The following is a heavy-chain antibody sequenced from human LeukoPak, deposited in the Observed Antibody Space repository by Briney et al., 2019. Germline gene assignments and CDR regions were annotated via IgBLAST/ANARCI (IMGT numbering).Heavy chain of an antibody. CDR1: GGSISSYY. CDR2: IYYSVST. Sequence: SETLSLTCTVSGGSISSYYWSWIRQPPGKGLEWIGYIYYSVSTNYNPSLKSRVTISVDTSKNQFSLKLSSVTAADTAVYYCARYQLLLGGAFDIWGQGTVVTVSS. J-gene: IGHJ3*02. D-gene: IGHD2-2*01. V-gene: IGHV4-59*01. CDR3: ARYQLLLGGAFDI.